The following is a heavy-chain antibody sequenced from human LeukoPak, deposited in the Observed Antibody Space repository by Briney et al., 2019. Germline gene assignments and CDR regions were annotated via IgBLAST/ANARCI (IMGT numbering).Heavy chain of an antibody. J-gene: IGHJ4*02. Sequence: SETLSLTCTVSGGSISSSSYYWGWIRQPPGRGLEWIGSIYYSGSTYYNPSLKSRVTISVDTFKNQFSLKLSSVTAADTAVYYSASFSSGWPYYFDYWGQGTLVTVSS. D-gene: IGHD6-19*01. CDR2: IYYSGST. V-gene: IGHV4-39*01. CDR3: ASFSSGWPYYFDY. CDR1: GGSISSSSYY.